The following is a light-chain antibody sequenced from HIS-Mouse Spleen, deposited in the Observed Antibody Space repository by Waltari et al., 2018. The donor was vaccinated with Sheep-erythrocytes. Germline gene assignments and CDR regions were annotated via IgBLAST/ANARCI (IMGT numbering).Light chain of an antibody. Sequence: QSALTQPRSVSGSPGQSVTISCTGTRSDFGGYNYVSWYQQHPGKAPKLLICDVSKRPAGGPDGLSGSKSGNTASLTISGLQAEDEAEYYCCSYAGSYNHVFATGTKVTVL. CDR2: DVS. J-gene: IGLJ1*01. CDR1: RSDFGGYNY. V-gene: IGLV2-11*01. CDR3: CSYAGSYNHV.